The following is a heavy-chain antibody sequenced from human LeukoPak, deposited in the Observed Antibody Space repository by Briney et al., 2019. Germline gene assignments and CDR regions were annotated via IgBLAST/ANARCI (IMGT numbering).Heavy chain of an antibody. CDR1: GFTVSSYF. CDR2: IYTGDNT. V-gene: IGHV3-53*01. Sequence: GGSLRLSCAASGFTVSSYFMSWVRQVPGKGLDWISIIYTGDNTYYADSVKGRFTISRDTSKNTVYLQMNGLRAEDTAVYYCARGGTTVTTFDYWGQGTLVTVSS. J-gene: IGHJ4*02. CDR3: ARGGTTVTTFDY. D-gene: IGHD4-17*01.